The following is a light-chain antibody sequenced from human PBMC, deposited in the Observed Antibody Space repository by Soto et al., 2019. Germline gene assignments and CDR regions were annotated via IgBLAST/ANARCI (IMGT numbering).Light chain of an antibody. V-gene: IGLV1-40*01. CDR1: GSNIGAGYD. Sequence: VLTQPPSVSGAPGQRVTISCTGSGSNIGAGYDVHWYQQLPGTAPKLLIFANINRPSGVPDRFSGSKSGTSASLAITGLRAEDEADYYCQSYDSSPSGYVFGTGTKVTVL. CDR2: ANI. J-gene: IGLJ1*01. CDR3: QSYDSSPSGYV.